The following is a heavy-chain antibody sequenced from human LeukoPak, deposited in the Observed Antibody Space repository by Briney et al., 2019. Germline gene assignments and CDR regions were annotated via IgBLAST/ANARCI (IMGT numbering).Heavy chain of an antibody. CDR1: GGTFSRYA. CDR2: IIPIFGTA. CDR3: ARDAEMATIPSYFDY. D-gene: IGHD5-24*01. Sequence: EASVKVSCKASGGTFSRYAISWVRQAPGQGLEWMGGIIPIFGTANYAQKFQGRVTITADESTSTAYMELSSLRSEDTAVYYCARDAEMATIPSYFDYWGQGTLVTVSS. V-gene: IGHV1-69*13. J-gene: IGHJ4*02.